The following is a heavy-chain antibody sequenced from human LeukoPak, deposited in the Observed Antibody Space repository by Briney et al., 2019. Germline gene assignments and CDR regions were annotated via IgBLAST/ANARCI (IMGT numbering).Heavy chain of an antibody. D-gene: IGHD6-13*01. CDR3: ARHRLIAAAKRGNCWFDP. J-gene: IGHJ5*02. V-gene: IGHV4-39*01. Sequence: SETLSLTYTVSGGSISSSSYYWGWIRQPPGKGLEWIGSIYYSGSTYYNPSLKSRVTISVDTSKNQFSLKLSSVTAADTAVYYCARHRLIAAAKRGNCWFDPWGQGTLVTVSS. CDR1: GGSISSSSYY. CDR2: IYYSGST.